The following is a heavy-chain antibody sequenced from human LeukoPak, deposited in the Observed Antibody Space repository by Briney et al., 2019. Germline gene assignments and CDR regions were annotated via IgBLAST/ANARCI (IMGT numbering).Heavy chain of an antibody. D-gene: IGHD5-18*01. CDR1: GYTFTGYY. CDR2: INPNSGGT. J-gene: IGHJ4*02. CDR3: ARLSYRYGVYYFDY. V-gene: IGHV1-2*02. Sequence: GASVKVSCKASGYTFTGYYMHWVRQAPGQGLEWMGWINPNSGGTNYAQKFQGRVTMTRDTSISTAYMELSRLRSDDTAVYYCARLSYRYGVYYFDYWGQGTLVTVSS.